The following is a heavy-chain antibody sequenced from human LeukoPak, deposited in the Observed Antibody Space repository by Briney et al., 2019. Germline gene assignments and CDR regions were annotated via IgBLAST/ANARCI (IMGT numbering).Heavy chain of an antibody. J-gene: IGHJ3*02. CDR2: ISDSGGRT. CDR1: GFTFSNYA. D-gene: IGHD2-8*02. V-gene: IGHV3-23*01. Sequence: GGSLRLSCAASGFTFSNYAMTWVRQAPGKGLEWVSSISDSGGRTYYADSVKGRVTISRDNSKNTLFLQLNSLRAEDAAVYYCAKTYMWSIDAFHIWGQGTMVTVSS. CDR3: AKTYMWSIDAFHI.